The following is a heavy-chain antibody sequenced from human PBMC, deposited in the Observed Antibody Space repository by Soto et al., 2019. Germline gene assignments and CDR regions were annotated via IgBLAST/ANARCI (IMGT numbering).Heavy chain of an antibody. CDR1: GVIFRNAR. CDR2: IKRNIDGGTK. V-gene: IGHV3-15*07. D-gene: IGHD3-22*01. CDR3: STDPHSNMMVVRIDN. J-gene: IGHJ4*01. Sequence: PGGSLRLSCAASGVIFRNARINGVCHSPGKVQEWVGRIKRNIDGGTKDFAAPAGGRVAILSEDSKNIVYMPMNSLKIEDSGVYYFSTDPHSNMMVVRIDNWGHGPLVTVSS.